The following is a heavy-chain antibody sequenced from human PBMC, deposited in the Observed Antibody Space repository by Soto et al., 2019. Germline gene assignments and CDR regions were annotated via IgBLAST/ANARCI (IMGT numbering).Heavy chain of an antibody. CDR2: IYWDDDK. CDR3: ALTYYGSGSYYNVRWFDP. Sequence: QITLKESGPTLVKPTQTLTLTCTFSGFSLSTSGVGVGWIRQPPGKALEWLALIYWDDDKRYSPSLKSRLTXXKXXSKTKVVPTMTNMDPVDTATYYCALTYYGSGSYYNVRWFDPWGQGTLVTVSS. D-gene: IGHD3-10*01. CDR1: GFSLSTSGVG. J-gene: IGHJ5*02. V-gene: IGHV2-5*02.